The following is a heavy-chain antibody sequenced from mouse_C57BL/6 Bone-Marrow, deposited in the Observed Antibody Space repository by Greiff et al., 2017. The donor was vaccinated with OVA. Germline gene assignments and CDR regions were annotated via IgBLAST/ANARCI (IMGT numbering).Heavy chain of an antibody. J-gene: IGHJ2*01. CDR1: GYTFTSYW. CDR3: ARGKVTTVVAHFDY. Sequence: QVQLQQPGAELVRPGSSVKLSCKASGYTFTSYWMDWVKPRPGQGLEWIGNINPSNGGTNYNEKFKSKATLTVDKSSSTAYMQLSSLTSEDSAVYYCARGKVTTVVAHFDYWGQGTTLTVSS. V-gene: IGHV1-53*01. CDR2: INPSNGGT. D-gene: IGHD1-1*01.